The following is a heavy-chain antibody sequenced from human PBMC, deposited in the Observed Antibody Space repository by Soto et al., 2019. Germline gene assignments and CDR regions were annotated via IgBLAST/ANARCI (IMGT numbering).Heavy chain of an antibody. Sequence: PSETLSLTCTVSNGSLSSNYWSWIRQSPGKGLEWIGNIYYSGSTNYNPSLKSRVTMSVDTSKNQFTLKLSSVTAADTGVYFCARSFMAPVEFFDYWGQGTPVTVS. J-gene: IGHJ4*02. CDR1: NGSLSSNY. D-gene: IGHD2-15*01. CDR3: ARSFMAPVEFFDY. CDR2: IYYSGST. V-gene: IGHV4-59*01.